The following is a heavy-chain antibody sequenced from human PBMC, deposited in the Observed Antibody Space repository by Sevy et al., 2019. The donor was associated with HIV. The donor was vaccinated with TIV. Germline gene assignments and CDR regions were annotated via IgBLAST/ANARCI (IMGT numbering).Heavy chain of an antibody. Sequence: GGSLRLSCAASGFTFSSYSMNWVRQAPGKGLEWVSSISSSSSYIYYADSVKGRFTISRDKAKNSLYLQMNSLRAEDRDVSYCARGADSSGYRMGDYYYYGMDVWGQGTTVTVSS. J-gene: IGHJ6*02. D-gene: IGHD3-22*01. V-gene: IGHV3-21*01. CDR3: ARGADSSGYRMGDYYYYGMDV. CDR1: GFTFSSYS. CDR2: ISSSSSYI.